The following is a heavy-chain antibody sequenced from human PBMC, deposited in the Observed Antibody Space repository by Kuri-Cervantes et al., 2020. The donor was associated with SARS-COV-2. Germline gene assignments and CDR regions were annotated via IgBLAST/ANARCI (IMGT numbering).Heavy chain of an antibody. Sequence: ASVKVSCKASGYTFTSYYMHWVRQAPGQGLEWMGIINPSGGSTSYAQKFQGRVTMTRDTSTSTVYMELSSLGSEDTAVYYCARALGSSWYEDAFDIWGQGTMVTVSS. J-gene: IGHJ3*02. V-gene: IGHV1-46*01. CDR1: GYTFTSYY. CDR2: INPSGGST. D-gene: IGHD6-13*01. CDR3: ARALGSSWYEDAFDI.